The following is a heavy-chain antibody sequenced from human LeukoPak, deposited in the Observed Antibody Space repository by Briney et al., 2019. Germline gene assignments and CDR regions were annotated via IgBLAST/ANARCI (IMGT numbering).Heavy chain of an antibody. V-gene: IGHV4-34*08. Sequence: PGGSLRLSCAASGFTFSDSYMTWVRQPPGKGLEWIGEINHSGSTSYNPSLKSRVTISVDTSKNQFSLKLSSVTAADTAVYYCVNGHRIHPPQWGQGTLVTVSS. CDR2: INHSGST. J-gene: IGHJ4*02. CDR1: GFTFSDSY. CDR3: VNGHRIHPPQ. D-gene: IGHD2-21*01.